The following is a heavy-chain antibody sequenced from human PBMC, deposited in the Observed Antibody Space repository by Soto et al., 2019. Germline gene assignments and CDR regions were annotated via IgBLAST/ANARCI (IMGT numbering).Heavy chain of an antibody. CDR2: IYYSGST. CDR3: AKGKRTVVVTPFDY. Sequence: PSETLSLTCTVSGGSISSYYWSWIRQPPGKGLEWIGYIYYSGSTNYNPSLKSRVTISVDTSKNQFSLKLSSVTAADTAVYYCAKGKRTVVVTPFDYWGQGTLVTVSS. CDR1: GGSISSYY. D-gene: IGHD2-21*02. V-gene: IGHV4-59*01. J-gene: IGHJ4*02.